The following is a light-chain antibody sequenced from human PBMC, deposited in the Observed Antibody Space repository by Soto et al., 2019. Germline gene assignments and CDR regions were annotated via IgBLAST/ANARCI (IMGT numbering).Light chain of an antibody. CDR1: QSVDGN. CDR3: QQCNNWPLT. Sequence: EKVMTQSPATLSVYPGERATLSCRASQSVDGNIAWYQQKPGQAPRLLIYGAYTRATGIPARFSGSGSGTEFTLTISSLRSEDLAVYYCQQCNNWPLTFGGGTKVEIK. J-gene: IGKJ4*01. CDR2: GAY. V-gene: IGKV3-15*01.